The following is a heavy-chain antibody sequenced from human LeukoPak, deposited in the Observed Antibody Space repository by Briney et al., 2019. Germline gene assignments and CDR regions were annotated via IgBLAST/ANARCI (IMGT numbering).Heavy chain of an antibody. D-gene: IGHD1-26*01. V-gene: IGHV3-23*01. CDR3: AKGLRGNYDY. Sequence: PGGSLRLSCAASGFTFNSYAMAWVRQPPEKGLEWVSSITDNGINTYYAGSVKGRFTISRDNSKNTLYLQMNSLRAEDTAVYYCAKGLRGNYDYWGQGTLATVSS. J-gene: IGHJ4*02. CDR2: ITDNGINT. CDR1: GFTFNSYA.